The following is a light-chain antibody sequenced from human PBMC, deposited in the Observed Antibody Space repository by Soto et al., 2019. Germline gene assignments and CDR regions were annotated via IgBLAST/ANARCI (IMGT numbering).Light chain of an antibody. CDR1: SSDVGDYNL. V-gene: IGLV2-23*01. CDR3: CSYAGSGTLFV. J-gene: IGLJ1*01. Sequence: QSALTQPASVSGPPGQSITISCTGTSSDVGDYNLVSWYQHHPGEAPKLMIYETSKRPSGVSNRFSGSKSGNTASLTISGLQAEDDADYYCCSYAGSGTLFVLGTGTKVTVL. CDR2: ETS.